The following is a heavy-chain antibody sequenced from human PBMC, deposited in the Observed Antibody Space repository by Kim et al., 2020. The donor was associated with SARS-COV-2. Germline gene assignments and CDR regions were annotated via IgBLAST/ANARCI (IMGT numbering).Heavy chain of an antibody. CDR2: IIPIFGTA. CDR3: ARVKFMVFGRRLLAAAGPGTDAFDI. Sequence: SVKVSCKASGGTFSSYAISWVRQAPGQGLEWMGGIIPIFGTANYAQKFQGRVTITADESTSTAYMELSSLRSEDTAVYYCARVKFMVFGRRLLAAAGPGTDAFDIWGQGTMVTVSS. D-gene: IGHD6-13*01. CDR1: GGTFSSYA. V-gene: IGHV1-69*13. J-gene: IGHJ3*02.